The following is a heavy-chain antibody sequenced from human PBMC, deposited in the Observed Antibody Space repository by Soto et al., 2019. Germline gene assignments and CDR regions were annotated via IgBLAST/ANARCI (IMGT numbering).Heavy chain of an antibody. Sequence: QITLKESGPTLVKPSQTLTLTCTFSGFSLGSSGVGVAWIRQPPGKALEWLGLIYWNDDQRYSPSLKSRITIIKAASRDQVFLTMTNVDPVDTATYFCARWAHSGSYWSFDSWGPGILVTVSS. D-gene: IGHD1-26*01. V-gene: IGHV2-5*01. CDR3: ARWAHSGSYWSFDS. CDR2: IYWNDDQ. J-gene: IGHJ4*02. CDR1: GFSLGSSGVG.